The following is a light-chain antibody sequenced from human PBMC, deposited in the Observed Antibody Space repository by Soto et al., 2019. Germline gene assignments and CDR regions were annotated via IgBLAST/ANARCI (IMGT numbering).Light chain of an antibody. CDR2: DAS. Sequence: DIQMTQSPSSLSASVGDRVTITCQASQDISNYLNWYQQKPGKAPKLLIYDASNLETGAPSRFSGSGSGTDITFTICSLQPEDIATYYCQQYDNLPRTFGPGTKVDIK. V-gene: IGKV1-33*01. CDR1: QDISNY. J-gene: IGKJ3*01. CDR3: QQYDNLPRT.